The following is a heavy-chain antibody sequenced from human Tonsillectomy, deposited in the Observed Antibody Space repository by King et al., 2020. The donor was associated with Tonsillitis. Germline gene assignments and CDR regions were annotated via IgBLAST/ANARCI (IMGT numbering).Heavy chain of an antibody. CDR1: GYTFTTYP. J-gene: IGHJ6*02. D-gene: IGHD3-3*01. Sequence: QLVQSGSELKKPGASVKVSCKASGYTFTTYPMNWVRQAPGQGPEWMGWINTKTGNPTYVQGFTGRFVFSLDPSVDTAYLQINNLDVEDTAVYYCARDVFQRRFCMDVWGQGTTVTVSS. V-gene: IGHV7-4-1*02. CDR2: INTKTGNP. CDR3: ARDVFQRRFCMDV.